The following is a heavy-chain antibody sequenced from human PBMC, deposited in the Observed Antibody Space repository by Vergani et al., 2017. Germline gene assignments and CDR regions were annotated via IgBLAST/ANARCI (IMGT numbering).Heavy chain of an antibody. CDR1: GYTFTSYD. D-gene: IGHD6-6*01. CDR3: TTENSPLSIAAEPGWYFDY. V-gene: IGHV1-8*01. CDR2: MNPNSGNT. J-gene: IGHJ4*02. Sequence: QVQLVQSGAEVKKPGASVKVSCKASGYTFTSYDINWVRQATGQGLEWMGWMNPNSGNTGYAQKFQGRVTMTRKTAISTAYIELSSLRSEDTAVYYCTTENSPLSIAAEPGWYFDYWGQGTLVTVSS.